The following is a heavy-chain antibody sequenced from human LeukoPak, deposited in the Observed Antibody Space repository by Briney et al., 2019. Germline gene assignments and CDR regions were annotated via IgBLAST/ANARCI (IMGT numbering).Heavy chain of an antibody. Sequence: SETLSLTCTVSGGSISSYYWSWIRQPAGQGLEWIGRIYTSGSTNYNPSLKSRVTMSVDTSKNQFSLKLSSVTAADTAVYYCASSSTCRYYYYGMDVWGQGTTVTVSS. J-gene: IGHJ6*02. CDR3: ASSSTCRYYYYGMDV. CDR1: GGSISSYY. D-gene: IGHD2-2*01. V-gene: IGHV4-4*07. CDR2: IYTSGST.